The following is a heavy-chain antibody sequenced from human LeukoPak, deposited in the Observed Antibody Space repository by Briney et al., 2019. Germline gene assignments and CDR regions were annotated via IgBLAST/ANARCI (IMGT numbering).Heavy chain of an antibody. J-gene: IGHJ4*02. CDR2: IYPGDSDT. V-gene: IGHV5-51*01. CDR1: GYSFFSYW. Sequence: GGSLKISCKGSGYSFFSYWVAWVRQMPGKGLEWMGIIYPGDSDTRYSPSFQGQVTISADKSISTAYLQWSSLKASDTAMYYCARQYCSGGSCYSDYWGQGTLVTVSS. CDR3: ARQYCSGGSCYSDY. D-gene: IGHD2-15*01.